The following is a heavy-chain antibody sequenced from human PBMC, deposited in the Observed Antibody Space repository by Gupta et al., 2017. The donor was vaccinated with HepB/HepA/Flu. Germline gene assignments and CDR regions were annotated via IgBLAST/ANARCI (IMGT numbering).Heavy chain of an antibody. CDR2: ISSSSSTI. V-gene: IGHV3-48*02. Sequence: EVQLVESGGGLVQPGGSLRLSCAASGFTFSSYSMNWVRQAPGKGLECVSYISSSSSTIYYADSVKGRFTISRDNAKNSLYLQMNSLRDEDTAVYYCARDGEYSGSYAAGAFDIWGQGTMVTVSS. J-gene: IGHJ3*02. D-gene: IGHD1-26*01. CDR3: ARDGEYSGSYAAGAFDI. CDR1: GFTFSSYS.